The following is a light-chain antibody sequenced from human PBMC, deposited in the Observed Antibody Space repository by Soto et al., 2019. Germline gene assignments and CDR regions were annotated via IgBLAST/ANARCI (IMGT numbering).Light chain of an antibody. J-gene: IGKJ4*01. CDR2: LGS. Sequence: VMTQSPVSLPVSLGEPASISCRSSQSLLYSNGYNYLDWYVQKPGQSPQLLIYLGSIRASGVPDRISGSGSGTDFRLQISRVEAEDVGVYYGMQALQTPLSFGGGNKVELK. V-gene: IGKV2-28*01. CDR1: QSLLYSNGYNY. CDR3: MQALQTPLS.